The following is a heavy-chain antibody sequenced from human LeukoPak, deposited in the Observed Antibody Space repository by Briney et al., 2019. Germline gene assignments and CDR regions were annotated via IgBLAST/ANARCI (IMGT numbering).Heavy chain of an antibody. CDR3: AKQMYGLGATDH. J-gene: IGHJ5*02. CDR1: GFTFSNYA. D-gene: IGHD1-26*01. Sequence: GGSLRLSCAASGFTFSNYATTWVRQAPGKGLEWVSTISGSGGSTYYADAVKGRFTISRDSSKNTLYLQMYSLRAEDTALYYCAKQMYGLGATDHWGQGTLVTVSS. V-gene: IGHV3-23*01. CDR2: ISGSGGST.